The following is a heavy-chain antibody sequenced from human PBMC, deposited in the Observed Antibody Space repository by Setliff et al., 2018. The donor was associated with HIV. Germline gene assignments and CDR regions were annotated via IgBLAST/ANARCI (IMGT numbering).Heavy chain of an antibody. CDR2: IRDKTSGGTA. V-gene: IGHV3-49*04. CDR3: IRGPWRTGMDV. Sequence: PGGSLRLSCAASGFTFNNAWMTWVRQAPGKGLEWVGFIRDKTSGGTAEYAASVKGRFTLSRDDSKSVAYLQMNSLKTDDTAVYYCIRGPWRTGMDVWGQGTTVTVSS. J-gene: IGHJ6*02. CDR1: GFTFNNAW. D-gene: IGHD5-12*01.